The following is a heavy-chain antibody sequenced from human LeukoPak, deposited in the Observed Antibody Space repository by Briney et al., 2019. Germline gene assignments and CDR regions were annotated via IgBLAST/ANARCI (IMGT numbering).Heavy chain of an antibody. CDR3: ATGAQRWLQLGY. CDR1: GGSISSYY. J-gene: IGHJ4*02. D-gene: IGHD5-24*01. Sequence: PSETLSLTCTVSGGSISSYYWSWIRQPPGKGLEWIGYIYHSGSTYYNPSLKSRVTISVDTSKNQFSLKLSSVTAADTAVYYCATGAQRWLQLGYWGQGTLVTVSS. CDR2: IYHSGST. V-gene: IGHV4-59*04.